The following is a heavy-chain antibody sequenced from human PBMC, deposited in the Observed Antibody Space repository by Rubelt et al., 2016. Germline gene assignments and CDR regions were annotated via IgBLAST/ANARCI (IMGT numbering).Heavy chain of an antibody. J-gene: IGHJ2*01. Sequence: QVQLVQSGAEVKKPGASVKVSCKASGYTFTSYAMHWVRQAPGQRLEWMGWINAGNGNTKYSQKFQGRVPITRDTSASTAYMELSSLRSEDTAGYYCARSKDTAMVTDADWYFDLWGRGTLVTVSS. CDR3: ARSKDTAMVTDADWYFDL. CDR2: INAGNGNT. D-gene: IGHD5-18*01. CDR1: GYTFTSYA. V-gene: IGHV1-3*01.